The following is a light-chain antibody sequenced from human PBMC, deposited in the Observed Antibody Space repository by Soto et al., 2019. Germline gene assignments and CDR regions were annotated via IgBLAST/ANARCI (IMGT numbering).Light chain of an antibody. CDR1: QSVSSN. CDR3: QHYNNWPPYT. V-gene: IGKV3-15*01. J-gene: IGKJ2*01. CDR2: GAS. Sequence: EIVMTQSPATLSVSPGERATLSCRASQSVSSNLACYQQKPGQAPRLLIYGASTRAPGIPARFSGSGSGTEFTLTISSLQSEDFAVYYCQHYNNWPPYTFGQGTKLEIK.